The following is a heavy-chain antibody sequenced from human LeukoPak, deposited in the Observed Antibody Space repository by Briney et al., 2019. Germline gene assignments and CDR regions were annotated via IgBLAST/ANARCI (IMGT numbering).Heavy chain of an antibody. CDR3: ARDVWFGELSLFDY. Sequence: ASVKVSCKPSGYTFTSYGFCWVRQAPGQGLEWMGWISAYNGNTNYAQKFQGRVTMTTNTSTNTAYMELRSLRSDDTAVYFCARDVWFGELSLFDYWGQGTLVIVSS. V-gene: IGHV1-18*01. CDR2: ISAYNGNT. J-gene: IGHJ4*02. CDR1: GYTFTSYG. D-gene: IGHD3-10*01.